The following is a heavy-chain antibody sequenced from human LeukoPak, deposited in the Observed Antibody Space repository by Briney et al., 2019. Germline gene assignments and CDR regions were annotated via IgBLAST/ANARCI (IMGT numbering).Heavy chain of an antibody. Sequence: ETLSLTCTVSGGSISSSSYYWGWIRQPPGKGLEWIGMIYYSGSTYYNPSLKSRVTISVDTSKNQFSLKLSSVTAADTAVYYCAGTLTDYYDSSGYYQRLDYWGQGTLVTVSS. CDR3: AGTLTDYYDSSGYYQRLDY. J-gene: IGHJ4*02. CDR1: GGSISSSSYY. D-gene: IGHD3-22*01. V-gene: IGHV4-39*01. CDR2: IYYSGST.